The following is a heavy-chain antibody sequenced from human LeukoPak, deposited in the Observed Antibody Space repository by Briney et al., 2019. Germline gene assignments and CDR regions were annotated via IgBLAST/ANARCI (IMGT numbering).Heavy chain of an antibody. CDR3: ARDETGPEWELPFDY. CDR2: IIPIFGTA. CDR1: GGTFSSYA. D-gene: IGHD1-26*01. V-gene: IGHV1-69*13. J-gene: IGHJ4*02. Sequence: SVKVSCKASGGTFSSYAISWVRQAPGQGLEWMGRIIPIFGTANYAQKFQGRVTITSDESTSTAYMELSSLRSEDTAVYYCARDETGPEWELPFDYWGQGTLVTVSS.